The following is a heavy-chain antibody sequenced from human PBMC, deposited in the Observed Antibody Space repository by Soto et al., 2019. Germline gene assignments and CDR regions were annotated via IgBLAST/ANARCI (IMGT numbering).Heavy chain of an antibody. CDR2: INYSGST. J-gene: IGHJ4*02. CDR1: GGSISSSYYY. Sequence: PSETLSLTCMVSGGSISSSYYYWGWIRQPAGKTLEWIGSINYSGSTYYSPSLKSRVTISFDTAKNQFSLSLRYVTAADTAVYYCARMSVWFGELSTVDYWGQGALVTVSS. CDR3: ARMSVWFGELSTVDY. V-gene: IGHV4-39*01. D-gene: IGHD3-10*01.